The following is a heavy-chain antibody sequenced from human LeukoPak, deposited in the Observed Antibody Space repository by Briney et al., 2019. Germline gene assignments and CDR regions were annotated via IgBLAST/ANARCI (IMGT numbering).Heavy chain of an antibody. J-gene: IGHJ4*02. V-gene: IGHV3-64*01. CDR3: AREGLRASFDY. CDR2: ISSNGGST. D-gene: IGHD5-12*01. Sequence: PGGSLRLSCAPSGLTFSSYAMHWVRQAPGKGLEYVSAISSNGGSTYYANSVKGRFTISRDNSKNTLYLQMGSLRAEDMAVYYCAREGLRASFDYWGQGTLVTVSS. CDR1: GLTFSSYA.